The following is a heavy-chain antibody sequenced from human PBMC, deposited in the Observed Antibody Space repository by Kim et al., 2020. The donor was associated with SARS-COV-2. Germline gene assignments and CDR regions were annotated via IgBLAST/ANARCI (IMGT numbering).Heavy chain of an antibody. CDR2: ISSSGSTI. CDR3: AREGDTAMVTFDY. V-gene: IGHV3-48*03. Sequence: GGSLRLSCAASGFTFSSYEMNWVRQAPGKGLEWVSYISSSGSTIYYADSVKGRFTISRDNAKNSLYLQMNSLRAEDTAVYYCAREGDTAMVTFDYWGQGTLVTVSS. J-gene: IGHJ4*02. D-gene: IGHD5-18*01. CDR1: GFTFSSYE.